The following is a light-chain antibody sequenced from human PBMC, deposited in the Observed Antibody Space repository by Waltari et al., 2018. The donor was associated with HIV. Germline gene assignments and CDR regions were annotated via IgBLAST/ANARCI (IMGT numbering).Light chain of an antibody. CDR2: RNN. V-gene: IGLV1-47*01. CDR1: SSNIGSNY. CDR3: AAWDDSLSVWV. Sequence: QSVLTQPPSASGTPGRRVTISCSGSSSNIGSNYVYWYQQLPGTAPKLLIYRNNQRPSGVPDRFSGSKSGTSASLAISGLRSEDEADYYCAAWDDSLSVWVFG. J-gene: IGLJ3*02.